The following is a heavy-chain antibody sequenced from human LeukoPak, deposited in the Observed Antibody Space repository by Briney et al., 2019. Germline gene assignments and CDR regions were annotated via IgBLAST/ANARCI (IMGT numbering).Heavy chain of an antibody. CDR1: GFTFSDYY. CDR3: ARARYYYDSSGYYY. Sequence: PGGSLRLSCVASGFTFSDYYMSWIRQAPGKGLEWVSYISSSGSTIYYADSVKGRFTISRDNAKNSLYLQMNSLRAEDTAVYYCARARYYYDSSGYYYWGQGTLVTVSS. J-gene: IGHJ4*02. V-gene: IGHV3-11*01. CDR2: ISSSGSTI. D-gene: IGHD3-22*01.